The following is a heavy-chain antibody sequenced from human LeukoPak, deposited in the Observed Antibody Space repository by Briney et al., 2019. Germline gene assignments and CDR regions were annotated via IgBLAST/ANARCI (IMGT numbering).Heavy chain of an antibody. CDR2: ISYDGSDK. CDR3: AKRGPWFGETKSYIAQ. V-gene: IGHV3-30*18. CDR1: GFTFNSYG. Sequence: GGSLRLSCAASGFTFNSYGMHWDRQSPGKGLEGVAVISYDGSDKYYADSVKGRFTISRDNSKNTLYLQMQSLRAEDSGMYECAKRGPWFGETKSYIAQWGEGTLVTVSS. J-gene: IGHJ4*02. D-gene: IGHD3-10*01.